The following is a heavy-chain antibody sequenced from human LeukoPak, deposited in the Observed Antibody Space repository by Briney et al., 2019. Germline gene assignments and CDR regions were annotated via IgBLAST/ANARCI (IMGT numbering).Heavy chain of an antibody. CDR1: GFTFSNYW. Sequence: GGSLRLSCAGSGFTFSNYWMHWVRQAPGRGLVWVSRIYSDGNTTNYADSVKGRFTISRDNAKNTLYLQMNSLRAEDTAVYYCARDQGSTSRGIDYWGQGTLVTVSS. CDR3: ARDQGSTSRGIDY. CDR2: IYSDGNTT. V-gene: IGHV3-74*01. D-gene: IGHD2-2*01. J-gene: IGHJ4*02.